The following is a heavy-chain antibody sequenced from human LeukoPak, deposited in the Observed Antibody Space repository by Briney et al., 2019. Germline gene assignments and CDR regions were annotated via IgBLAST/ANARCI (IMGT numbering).Heavy chain of an antibody. V-gene: IGHV4-59*01. CDR1: GDSIGSYY. D-gene: IGHD6-25*01. CDR2: IYSSGST. J-gene: IGHJ4*02. Sequence: KPSETLSLTCTVSGDSIGSYYWNWIRQPPGKGLEWIGYIYSSGSTNYNPSLKSRVTMSLDTSKNQFSQKLRSVTAADTAVYYCARGGGYGYYFDYWGQGTLVTVSS. CDR3: ARGGGYGYYFDY.